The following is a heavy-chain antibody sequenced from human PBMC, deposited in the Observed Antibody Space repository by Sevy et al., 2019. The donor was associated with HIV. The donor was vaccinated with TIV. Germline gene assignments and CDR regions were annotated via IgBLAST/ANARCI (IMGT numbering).Heavy chain of an antibody. D-gene: IGHD2-15*01. CDR1: GITFNNAW. CDR2: IKSKTDGGTT. CDR3: AAEEFYCSADICYSEGFDF. Sequence: GGSLRLSCAASGITFNNAWMNWVRQAPGKGLEWVGRIKSKTDGGTTDYNAPVKCRSTISRDDSKSTLYLQMNSLKTEDTAMYYCAAEEFYCSADICYSEGFDFWGQGTLVTVSS. V-gene: IGHV3-15*01. J-gene: IGHJ4*02.